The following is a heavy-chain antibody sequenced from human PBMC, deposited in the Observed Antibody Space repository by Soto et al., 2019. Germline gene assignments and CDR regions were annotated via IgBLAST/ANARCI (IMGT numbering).Heavy chain of an antibody. V-gene: IGHV3-15*01. J-gene: IGHJ6*03. CDR3: TTDLAPYCSGGSCYGDYYYYMDV. CDR2: IKSKTDGGTT. Sequence: GGSLRLSCAASGFTFSNAWMSWVRQAPGKGLEWVGRIKSKTDGGTTDYAAPVKGRFTISRDDSKNTLYLQMNSLKTEDTAVYYCTTDLAPYCSGGSCYGDYYYYMDVWGKGTTVTVSS. D-gene: IGHD2-15*01. CDR1: GFTFSNAW.